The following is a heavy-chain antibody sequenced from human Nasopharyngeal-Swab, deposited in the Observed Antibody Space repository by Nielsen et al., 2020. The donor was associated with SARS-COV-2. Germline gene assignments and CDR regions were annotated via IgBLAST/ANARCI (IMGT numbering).Heavy chain of an antibody. CDR2: MNPNSGNT. V-gene: IGHV1-8*01. CDR3: ARGLAMVRGVIEFDY. CDR1: GYTFTSYD. Sequence: AAVKVSCKASGYTFTSYDINWVRQATGQGLEWMGWMNPNSGNTGYAQKFQGRVTMTRNTSISTAYMELSSLRSEDTAVYYCARGLAMVRGVIEFDYWGQGTLVTVSS. J-gene: IGHJ4*02. D-gene: IGHD3-10*01.